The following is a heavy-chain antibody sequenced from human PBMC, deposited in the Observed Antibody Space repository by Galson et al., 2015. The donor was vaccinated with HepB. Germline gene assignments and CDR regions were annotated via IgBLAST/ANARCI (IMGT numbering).Heavy chain of an antibody. CDR3: ARLKYSSSSKFYYYGMDV. D-gene: IGHD6-6*01. CDR2: IYPGDSDT. CDR1: GYSFTSYW. J-gene: IGHJ6*02. Sequence: QSGAEVKKPGESLKISCKGSGYSFTSYWIGWVRQMPGKGLEWMGIIYPGDSDTRYSPSFQGQVTISADKSIGTAYLQWSSLKASDTAMYYCARLKYSSSSKFYYYGMDVWGQGTTVTVSS. V-gene: IGHV5-51*03.